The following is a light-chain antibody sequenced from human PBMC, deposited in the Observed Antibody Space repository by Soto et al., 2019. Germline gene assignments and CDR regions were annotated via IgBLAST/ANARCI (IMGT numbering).Light chain of an antibody. V-gene: IGLV4-69*01. CDR1: SGHSSYA. CDR2: LNSDGSH. CDR3: QTWGTGIYWV. J-gene: IGLJ3*02. Sequence: QSVLTQSPSASASLGASVKLTCTLRSGHSSYAIAWHQQQPEKGPRYLMKLNSDGSHSKGDGIPDRFSGSSSGAERYLTISSLQSEDEADYYCQTWGTGIYWVFGGGTKLTVL.